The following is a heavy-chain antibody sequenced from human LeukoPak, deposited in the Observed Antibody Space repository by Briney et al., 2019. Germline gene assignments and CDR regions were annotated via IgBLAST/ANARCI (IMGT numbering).Heavy chain of an antibody. CDR2: LYYSGST. Sequence: PSETLSLTCTVSGGSISSISYYWGWIRQPPGKGLEWTGNLYYSGSTYYNPSLKSRVTISADTSKNQFSLRLSSVTAADTAVYYCASSLYDSRGYYFDYWGQGILVTVSS. CDR3: ASSLYDSRGYYFDY. CDR1: GGSISSISYY. J-gene: IGHJ4*02. V-gene: IGHV4-39*01. D-gene: IGHD3-22*01.